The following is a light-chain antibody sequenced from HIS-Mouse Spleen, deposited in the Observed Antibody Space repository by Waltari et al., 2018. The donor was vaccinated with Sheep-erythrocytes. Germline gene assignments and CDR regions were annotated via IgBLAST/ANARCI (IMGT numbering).Light chain of an antibody. CDR3: CSYAGSSTFHV. CDR1: SSDVGSYNL. CDR2: EGS. J-gene: IGLJ1*01. V-gene: IGLV2-23*01. Sequence: QSALTQPASVSGSPGQSITISCTGTSSDVGSYNLVPCYQQHPGKAPKLMIYEGSKRPSGVSNRFSGSKSGNTASLTISGLQAEDEADYYCCSYAGSSTFHVFGTGTKVTVL.